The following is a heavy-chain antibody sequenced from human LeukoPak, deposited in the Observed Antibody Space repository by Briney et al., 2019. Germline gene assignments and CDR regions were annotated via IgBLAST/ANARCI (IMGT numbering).Heavy chain of an antibody. J-gene: IGHJ4*02. D-gene: IGHD3-22*01. CDR3: ASVMVDYYDSSGYLYYFDY. V-gene: IGHV4-59*08. CDR1: GGSISSYY. Sequence: PSETLSLTCTVSGGSISSYYWSWIRQPPGKGLEWIGYIYYSGSTNYNPSLKSRVTISVDTSKNQFSLKLSSVTAADTAVYYCASVMVDYYDSSGYLYYFDYWGQGTLVTVSS. CDR2: IYYSGST.